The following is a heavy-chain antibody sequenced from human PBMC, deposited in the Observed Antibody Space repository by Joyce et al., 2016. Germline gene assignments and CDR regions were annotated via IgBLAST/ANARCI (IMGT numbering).Heavy chain of an antibody. V-gene: IGHV3-23*02. CDR2: ISEIGGST. CDR3: AKDRPYSTYYYFYYMDV. CDR1: GFTFNNYC. Sequence: EVQLLESGGGLVQPGGSLTLSCSASGFTFNNYCLTWVRQAQEKGLVCVSSISEIGGSTYYGNSVRDRFTISRDKSKNTLFLQMTSLTAEDTAVYYCAKDRPYSTYYYFYYMDVWGKGTTVTVSS. J-gene: IGHJ6*03. D-gene: IGHD4-11*01.